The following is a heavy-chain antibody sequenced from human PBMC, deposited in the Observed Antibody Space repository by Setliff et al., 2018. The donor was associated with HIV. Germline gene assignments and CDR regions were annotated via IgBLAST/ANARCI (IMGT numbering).Heavy chain of an antibody. CDR1: GYRFTDFY. J-gene: IGHJ6*02. CDR3: ARGPYSSGFKTWRDYYYYYGMDV. CDR2: INPKSGAT. V-gene: IGHV1-2*02. Sequence: GASVKVSCKTFGYRFTDFYVNWVRQAPGQGLEWMGWINPKSGATKNAQKFQGRVTMTRDTSTSTVYMELSSLRSEDTAVYYCARGPYSSGFKTWRDYYYYYGMDVWGQGTTVTVSS. D-gene: IGHD6-19*01.